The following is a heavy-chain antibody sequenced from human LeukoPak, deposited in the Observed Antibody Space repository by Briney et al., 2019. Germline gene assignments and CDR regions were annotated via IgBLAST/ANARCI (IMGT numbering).Heavy chain of an antibody. V-gene: IGHV4-4*02. CDR1: GDSVSSPLW. CDR2: KFHSGST. Sequence: PSETLSLTCVVSGDSVSSPLWWSWVRQPPGKGLEWIGEKFHSGSTNFNPSLKSRVTISVDKSKNRFSLTLTSVTAADTAVYYCARDSSDYYDSSGFSDYWGQGTLVTVSS. J-gene: IGHJ4*02. CDR3: ARDSSDYYDSSGFSDY. D-gene: IGHD3-22*01.